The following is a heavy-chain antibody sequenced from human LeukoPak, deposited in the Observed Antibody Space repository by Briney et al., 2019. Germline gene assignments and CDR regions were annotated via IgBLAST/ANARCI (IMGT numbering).Heavy chain of an antibody. J-gene: IGHJ5*02. CDR1: GGTFSSYA. V-gene: IGHV1-69*05. Sequence: ASVKVSCKASGGTFSSYAISWVRLAPGQGLEWMGGIIPIFGTANYAQKFQGRVTITRDTSASTAYMELSSLRSEDTAVYYCARGRITMVRGVIILHWFDPWGQGTLVTVSS. CDR2: IIPIFGTA. D-gene: IGHD3-10*01. CDR3: ARGRITMVRGVIILHWFDP.